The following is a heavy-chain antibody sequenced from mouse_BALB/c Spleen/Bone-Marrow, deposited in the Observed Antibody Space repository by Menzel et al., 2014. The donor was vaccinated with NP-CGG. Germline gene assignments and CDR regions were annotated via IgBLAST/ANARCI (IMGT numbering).Heavy chain of an antibody. Sequence: EVHLVESGGDLVKPGGSLKLSCAASGFTFSSYGMSWVRQTPDNRLEWVATIRSGGSYTYHPDSVKGRFTISRDNAKNTLYLQMSSLKSEDTAMYYCARQGYGYDGFDYWGQGTTLTVSS. V-gene: IGHV5-6*01. J-gene: IGHJ2*01. D-gene: IGHD2-2*01. CDR3: ARQGYGYDGFDY. CDR1: GFTFSSYG. CDR2: IRSGGSYT.